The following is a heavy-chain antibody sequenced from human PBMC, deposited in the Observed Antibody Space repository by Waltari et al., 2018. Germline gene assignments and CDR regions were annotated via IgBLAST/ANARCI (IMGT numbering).Heavy chain of an antibody. V-gene: IGHV3-30-3*01. CDR2: ISYDGSNK. CDR1: GFTFSSYA. J-gene: IGHJ4*02. CDR3: AREEGSSWLDY. Sequence: QVQLVESGGGVVQPGRSLRLSCAASGFTFSSYAMHWVRQAPGKGLEWVAVISYDGSNKYYADSVKGRFTISRDNSKNTLYLQMNSLRAEDTAVYYCAREEGSSWLDYWGQGTLVTVSS. D-gene: IGHD6-13*01.